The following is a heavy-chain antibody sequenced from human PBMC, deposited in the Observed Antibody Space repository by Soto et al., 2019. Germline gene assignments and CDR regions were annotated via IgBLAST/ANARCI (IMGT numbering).Heavy chain of an antibody. V-gene: IGHV3-74*01. CDR1: GFTFSSYW. Sequence: EVQLVESGGGLVQPGGSLRLSCIASGFTFSSYWRHWVHQAPGKGLVWVSRVNRDGSSKNYANYVKGRFTISRDNAKNPVDLQRNRRVAEYKAVYYCATEPMGWGQGTLGTVSS. J-gene: IGHJ1*01. CDR3: ATEPMG. CDR2: VNRDGSSK.